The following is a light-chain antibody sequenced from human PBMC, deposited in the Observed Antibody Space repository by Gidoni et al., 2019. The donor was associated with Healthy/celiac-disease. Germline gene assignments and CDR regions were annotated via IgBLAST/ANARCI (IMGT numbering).Light chain of an antibody. Sequence: IRITQPPSSLSASTGDRVTITCRASQGISSYLAWYQQKPGKAPKLLIYAASTLQSGVPSRFSGSGSGTDFTLTISCLQSEDFATYYCQQYYSYPLTFXGXTKVEIK. CDR1: QGISSY. V-gene: IGKV1-8*01. J-gene: IGKJ4*01. CDR2: AAS. CDR3: QQYYSYPLT.